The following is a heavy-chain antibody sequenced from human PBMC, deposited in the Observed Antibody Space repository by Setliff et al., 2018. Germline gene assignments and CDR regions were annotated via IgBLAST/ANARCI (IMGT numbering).Heavy chain of an antibody. V-gene: IGHV4-31*03. J-gene: IGHJ4*02. D-gene: IGHD3-16*02. CDR1: GGSISSGCYY. CDR3: ARDNNPGYRGYWGRFDY. Sequence: PSETLSLTCTVSGGSISSGCYYWSWIRQHPGKGLEWIGYIYYSGSTYYNPSLKSRVTISVDTSKNQFSLKLSSVTAADTAVYYCARDNNPGYRGYWGRFDYWGQGTLVTVSS. CDR2: IYYSGST.